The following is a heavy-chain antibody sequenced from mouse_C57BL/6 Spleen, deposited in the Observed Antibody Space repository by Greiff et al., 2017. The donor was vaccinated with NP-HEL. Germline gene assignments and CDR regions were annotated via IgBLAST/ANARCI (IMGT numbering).Heavy chain of an antibody. Sequence: QVQLKQSGAELVKPGASVKLSCKASGYTFTSYWMHWVKQRPGQGLEWIGMIHPNSGSTNYNEKFKSKATLTVDKSSSTAYMQLSSLTSEDSAVYYCARSSYYYGNYVGYFDVWGTGTTVTVSS. CDR2: IHPNSGST. J-gene: IGHJ1*03. D-gene: IGHD2-1*01. V-gene: IGHV1-64*01. CDR1: GYTFTSYW. CDR3: ARSSYYYGNYVGYFDV.